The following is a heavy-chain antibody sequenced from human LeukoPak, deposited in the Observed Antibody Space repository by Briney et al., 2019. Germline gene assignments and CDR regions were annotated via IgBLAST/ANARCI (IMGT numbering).Heavy chain of an antibody. Sequence: SEALSLTCAVSGYSISSSYYWDWIRQPPGKGLEWIGSIFHSGITYYNPSLKSRLTISVDTSKNPFSLKLSSVTAADTSVYYCARRVYTSSWYFDYWGQGTLVTVSS. CDR2: IFHSGIT. CDR1: GYSISSSYY. V-gene: IGHV4-38-2*01. D-gene: IGHD6-13*01. CDR3: ARRVYTSSWYFDY. J-gene: IGHJ4*02.